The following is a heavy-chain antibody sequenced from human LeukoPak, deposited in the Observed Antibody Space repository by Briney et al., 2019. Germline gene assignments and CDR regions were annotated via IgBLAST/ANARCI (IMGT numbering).Heavy chain of an antibody. Sequence: PGGSLRLSCAASGFTFTTYAMSWVRQAPGKGLEWVLTISGSGGGTYYADSVKGRFTISRDNSKNTLYLQMNSLRADDTAEYYCAKSLLTTASGTGRAFDLWGQGTMVTVSS. CDR1: GFTFTTYA. J-gene: IGHJ3*01. D-gene: IGHD1-26*01. V-gene: IGHV3-23*01. CDR3: AKSLLTTASGTGRAFDL. CDR2: ISGSGGGT.